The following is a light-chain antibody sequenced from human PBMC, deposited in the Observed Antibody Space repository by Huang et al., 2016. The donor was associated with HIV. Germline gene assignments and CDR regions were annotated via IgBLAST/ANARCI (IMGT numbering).Light chain of an antibody. CDR2: AAS. CDR1: QNIDNY. CDR3: QQSPAT. Sequence: DIQLTQSPSSLSASVGDRVSLTCRASQNIDNYLNWYQHKPGKPPNLLIYAASSLQIGVPSRFSGNGSGTEFTLTINSLQPEDFASYYCQQSPATFGQGTNLEI. V-gene: IGKV1-39*01. J-gene: IGKJ2*01.